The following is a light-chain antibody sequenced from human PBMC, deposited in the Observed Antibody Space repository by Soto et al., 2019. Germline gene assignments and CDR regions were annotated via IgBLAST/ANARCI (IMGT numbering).Light chain of an antibody. V-gene: IGKV3-20*01. Sequence: IVLTQSPGTLSMSPGERATLSCRASQAVSSSRLAWYQHKPGQAPRLGIYGASSSATRIPDRFSGSGSGTDFTLTISRLEPEDFSVYYCQQGGASLCPFGQGTQVEIK. J-gene: IGKJ1*01. CDR2: GAS. CDR3: QQGGASLCP. CDR1: QAVSSSR.